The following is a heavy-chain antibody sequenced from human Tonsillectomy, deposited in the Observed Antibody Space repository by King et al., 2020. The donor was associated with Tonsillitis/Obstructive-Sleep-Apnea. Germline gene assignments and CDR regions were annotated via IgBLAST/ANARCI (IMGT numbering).Heavy chain of an antibody. CDR3: ATSHAKIPLAHWFDP. V-gene: IGHV1-69*04. CDR2: IVPLLDTP. Sequence: QLVQSGAELKKPGSSVKVSCKASGGVFNSYAFSWVRQAPGQGLEWMGRIVPLLDTPNYAQKFQGRVTITADKSTSTVYMELSSLRSEDTAVYYYATSHAKIPLAHWFDPWGQGTLVTVSS. D-gene: IGHD1-14*01. J-gene: IGHJ5*02. CDR1: GGVFNSYA.